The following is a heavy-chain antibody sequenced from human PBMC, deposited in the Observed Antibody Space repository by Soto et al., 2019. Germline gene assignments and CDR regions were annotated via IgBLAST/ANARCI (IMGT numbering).Heavy chain of an antibody. CDR3: ARQFLDIVVVVSHPGYYMDV. D-gene: IGHD2-15*01. CDR2: IYYSGST. J-gene: IGHJ6*03. CDR1: GGSISSSSYY. Sequence: NPSETLSLICTVSGGSISSSSYYWGWIRQPPGKGLEWIGSIYYSGSTYYNPSLKSRVTISVDTSKNQFSLKLSSVTAADTAVYYCARQFLDIVVVVSHPGYYMDVWGKGTTVTVSS. V-gene: IGHV4-39*01.